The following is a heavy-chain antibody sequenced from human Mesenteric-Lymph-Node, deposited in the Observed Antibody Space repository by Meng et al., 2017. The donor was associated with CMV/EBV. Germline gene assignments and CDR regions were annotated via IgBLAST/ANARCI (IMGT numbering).Heavy chain of an antibody. CDR2: IYYSGST. V-gene: IGHV4-39*01. D-gene: IGHD3-3*01. CDR1: GGSISSSSYY. Sequence: SETLSLTCTVSGGSISSSSYYRGWIRQPPGKGLEWIGSIYYSGSTYYNPSLKSRVTISVDTSKNQFSLKLSSVTAADTAVYYCARHEHYDFWSGYTAYFDYWGQGTLVTVSS. CDR3: ARHEHYDFWSGYTAYFDY. J-gene: IGHJ4*02.